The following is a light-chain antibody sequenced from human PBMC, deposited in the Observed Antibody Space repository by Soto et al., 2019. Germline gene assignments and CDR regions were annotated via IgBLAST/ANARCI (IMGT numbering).Light chain of an antibody. Sequence: DIVMTQSPDSLAVSLGERATINCKSSQSVLYSSNNKNYLAWYQQKPGQPPKLLIYWASTRESGVPDLFSGSGSGTDFTLTISSLQAEDVAVYYCQQYYSTPPTFGQGTKVELK. J-gene: IGKJ1*01. CDR1: QSVLYSSNNKNY. V-gene: IGKV4-1*01. CDR3: QQYYSTPPT. CDR2: WAS.